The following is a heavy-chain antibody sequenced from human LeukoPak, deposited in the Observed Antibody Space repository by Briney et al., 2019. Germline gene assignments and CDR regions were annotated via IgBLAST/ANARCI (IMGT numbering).Heavy chain of an antibody. J-gene: IGHJ3*02. Sequence: GGSLRLSCAASGFTFDDYGMSWVRQAPGKGLEWVAVISYDGSNKYYADSVKGRFTISRDNSKNTLYLQMNSLRAEDTAVYYCARAAADFWSGDAFDIWGQGTMVTVSS. CDR2: ISYDGSNK. D-gene: IGHD3-3*01. CDR1: GFTFDDYG. CDR3: ARAAADFWSGDAFDI. V-gene: IGHV3-30*03.